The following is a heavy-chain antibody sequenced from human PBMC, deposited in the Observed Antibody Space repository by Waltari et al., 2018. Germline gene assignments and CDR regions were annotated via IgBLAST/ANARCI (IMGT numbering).Heavy chain of an antibody. CDR2: IYYSGST. J-gene: IGHJ4*02. V-gene: IGHV4-39*07. CDR1: GGSISSSSYY. D-gene: IGHD6-19*01. Sequence: QLQLQESGPGLVKPSETLSLTCTVSGGSISSSSYYWGWIRQPPGKGLEWIGSIYYSGSTYYNPSLKSRVTISVDTSKNQFSLKLSSVTAADTAVYYCARTTTAVAGTDYWGQGTLVTVSS. CDR3: ARTTTAVAGTDY.